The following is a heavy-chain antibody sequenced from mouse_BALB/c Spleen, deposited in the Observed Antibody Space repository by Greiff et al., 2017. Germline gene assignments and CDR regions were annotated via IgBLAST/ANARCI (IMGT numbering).Heavy chain of an antibody. J-gene: IGHJ2*01. CDR1: GFTFSSYA. CDR3: ARRDEEYYFEY. Sequence: DVQLVESGGGLVKPGGSLKLSCAASGFTFSSYAMPWVRQTPGKRLEWVATISSGGSYTYYPDSVKGRITISRDNTKNTLYLQMSSLRSEDSAMYNGARRDEEYYFEYWGQGTTLTVSS. V-gene: IGHV5-9-3*01. D-gene: IGHD3-3*01. CDR2: ISSGGSYT.